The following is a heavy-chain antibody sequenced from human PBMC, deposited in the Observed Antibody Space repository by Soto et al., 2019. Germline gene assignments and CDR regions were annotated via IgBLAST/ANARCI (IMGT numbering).Heavy chain of an antibody. CDR2: IIPIFGTA. J-gene: IGHJ3*02. V-gene: IGHV1-69*13. CDR1: GGTFSSYA. CDR3: ARDLSHSSFSLHDAEWELPPNDAFDI. Sequence: SVKVSCKASGGTFSSYAISWVRQAPGQGLEWMGGIIPIFGTANYAQKFQGRVTITADESTSTAYMELSSLRSEDTAVYYCARDLSHSSFSLHDAEWELPPNDAFDIWGPGTMVTV. D-gene: IGHD1-26*01.